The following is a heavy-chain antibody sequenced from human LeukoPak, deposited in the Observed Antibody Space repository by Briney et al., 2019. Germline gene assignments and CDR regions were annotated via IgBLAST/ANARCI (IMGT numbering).Heavy chain of an antibody. D-gene: IGHD2-8*02. CDR2: INQDGSEE. V-gene: IGHV3-7*01. J-gene: IGHJ3*02. CDR3: ARHWWHGLDI. Sequence: GGSLRLSCAASGFTFTNYWMPWVRQAPGKGLEGVANINQDGSEEAYVDSVKGRFTISRDNAKNAVSLQMHGVRVEDTAVYYCARHWWHGLDIWGHGTLVTVSS. CDR1: GFTFTNYW.